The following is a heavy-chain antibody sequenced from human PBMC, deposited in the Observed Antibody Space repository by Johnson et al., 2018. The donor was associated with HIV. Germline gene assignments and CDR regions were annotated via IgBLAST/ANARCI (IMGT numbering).Heavy chain of an antibody. CDR1: GFTFSSYA. CDR3: ARACRDGYTCDAFDI. CDR2: ISYDGRTK. J-gene: IGHJ3*02. Sequence: QVQLVESGGGVVQPGRSLRLSCAASGFTFSSYAMHWVRQAPGKGLEWVALISYDGRTKYYADSVKGRFTISRDNSKNTLYLQMNSLRAEDTAVYYCARACRDGYTCDAFDIWGQGTMVTVSS. D-gene: IGHD5-24*01. V-gene: IGHV3-30*04.